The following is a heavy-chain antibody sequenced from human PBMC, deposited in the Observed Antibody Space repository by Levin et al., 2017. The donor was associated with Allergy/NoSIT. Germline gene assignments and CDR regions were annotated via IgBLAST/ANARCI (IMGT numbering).Heavy chain of an antibody. D-gene: IGHD3-10*01. CDR1: GYTFTGYY. CDR2: IDPNTGIT. Sequence: ASVKVSCKASGYTFTGYYMHWVRQAPGQGLEWMGWIDPNTGITYYAQKFQGRVTMTSDTSITTAFMELSSLRSDDTAVYYCARGRFEALRTVHIDYWGQGTPVTVSS. J-gene: IGHJ4*02. V-gene: IGHV1-2*02. CDR3: ARGRFEALRTVHIDY.